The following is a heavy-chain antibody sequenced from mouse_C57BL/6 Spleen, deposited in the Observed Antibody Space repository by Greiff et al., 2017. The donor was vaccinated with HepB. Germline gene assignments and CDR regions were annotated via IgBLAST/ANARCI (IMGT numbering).Heavy chain of an antibody. CDR2: ISSGSSTI. CDR3: ARDLTTVVAQRGFDY. V-gene: IGHV5-17*01. Sequence: DVKLVESGGGLVKPGGSLKLSCAASGFTFSDYGMHWVRQAPEKGLEWVAYISSGSSTIYYADTVKGRFTISRDNAKNTLFLQMTSLRSEDTAMYYCARDLTTVVAQRGFDYWGQGTTLTVSS. J-gene: IGHJ2*01. CDR1: GFTFSDYG. D-gene: IGHD1-1*01.